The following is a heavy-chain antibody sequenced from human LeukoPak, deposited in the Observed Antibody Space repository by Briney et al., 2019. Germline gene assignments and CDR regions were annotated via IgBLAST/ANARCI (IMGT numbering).Heavy chain of an antibody. CDR3: TRLIRTVGEFSCDN. V-gene: IGHV3-48*02. D-gene: IGHD3-10*01. Sequence: SGGSLRLSFVLSGYTFSNCSTMAVRQAPGKGLEWVSYIGSRSSSIYYLDSVKGRFTISRANAKTSLYLQMNSLRDEETAVYYCTRLIRTVGEFSCDNWGPGTLVTVSS. CDR2: IGSRSSSI. CDR1: GYTFSNCS. J-gene: IGHJ4*02.